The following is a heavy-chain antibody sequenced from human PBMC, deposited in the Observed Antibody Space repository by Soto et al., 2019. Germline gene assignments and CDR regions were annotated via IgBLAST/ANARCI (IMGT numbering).Heavy chain of an antibody. D-gene: IGHD2-2*02. CDR2: ISGNGDST. Sequence: AASLRLTCADSGFTFSTYGLHWVRQAPGKGLEYISAISGNGDSTYYANSVKGRFSTSRDNSKNTVYLQMGSLRVEDMAVYYCARRPPTSGHTLYGLDVWGQGT. V-gene: IGHV3-64*01. J-gene: IGHJ6*01. CDR3: ARRPPTSGHTLYGLDV. CDR1: GFTFSTYG.